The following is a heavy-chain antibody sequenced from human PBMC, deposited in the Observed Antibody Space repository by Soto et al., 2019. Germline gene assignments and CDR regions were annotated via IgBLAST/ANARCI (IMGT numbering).Heavy chain of an antibody. D-gene: IGHD2-21*02. Sequence: EVQLLESGGGLVQPGGSLRLSCAASGFTFNTYAMSWVRQAPGKGLEWVSTISGSGGSTHYADSGKGRFTISRDNSKNTLYLQRNSLRAEDTAVYYCAKFYGGNSAHTYTIDPWGQGTLVTVSS. V-gene: IGHV3-23*01. CDR2: ISGSGGST. CDR1: GFTFNTYA. CDR3: AKFYGGNSAHTYTIDP. J-gene: IGHJ5*02.